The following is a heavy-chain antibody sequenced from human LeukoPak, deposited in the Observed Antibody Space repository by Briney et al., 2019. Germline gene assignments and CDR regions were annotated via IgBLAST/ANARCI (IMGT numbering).Heavy chain of an antibody. CDR2: ISWNGYST. D-gene: IGHD1-26*01. J-gene: IGHJ4*02. V-gene: IGHV3-43*01. Sequence: QPGGSLRLSCAASGFSFAGYTMHWVRQAPGKGLEWVSLISWNGYSTSYGDSVKGRFTISRDNNKDSLYLQMNSLRTEDTALYYCARDSSGSLDYWGQGTLVTVSS. CDR1: GFSFAGYT. CDR3: ARDSSGSLDY.